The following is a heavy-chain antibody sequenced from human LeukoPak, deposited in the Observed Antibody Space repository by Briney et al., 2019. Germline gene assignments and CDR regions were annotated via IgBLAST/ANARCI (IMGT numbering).Heavy chain of an antibody. J-gene: IGHJ6*03. D-gene: IGHD1-20*01. CDR1: GGSISSSSYY. V-gene: IGHV4-39*07. CDR2: IYYSGST. CDR3: ARGLKGQHARTPPHYNWKSYYYYMDV. Sequence: SETLSLTCTVSGGSISSSSYYWGWIRQPPGKGLEWIGSIYYSGSTYYNPSLKSRVTISVDTSKNQFSLKLSSVTAADTAVYYCARGLKGQHARTPPHYNWKSYYYYMDVWGKGTTVTVSS.